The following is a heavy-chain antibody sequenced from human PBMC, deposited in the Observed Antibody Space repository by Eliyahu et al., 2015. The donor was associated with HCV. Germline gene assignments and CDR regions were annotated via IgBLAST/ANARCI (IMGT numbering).Heavy chain of an antibody. J-gene: IGHJ4*02. V-gene: IGHV4-59*01. Sequence: QVQLQESGPGLVKPSETLSLTCTVSGGSISSYYWSWIRQPPGKGLEWIGYIYYSGSTNYNPSLKSRVTISVDTSKNQFSLKLSSVTAADTAVYYCARAYRDCSSTSCFYYFDYWGQGTLVTVSS. D-gene: IGHD2-2*01. CDR3: ARAYRDCSSTSCFYYFDY. CDR1: GGSISSYY. CDR2: IYYSGST.